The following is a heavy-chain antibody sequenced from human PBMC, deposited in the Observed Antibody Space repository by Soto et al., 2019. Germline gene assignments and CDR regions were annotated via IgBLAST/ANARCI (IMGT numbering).Heavy chain of an antibody. Sequence: GGSLRLSCTTSGFTFNKAWMRWVRQAPGKGLEWVGRIRSNIDGGTVEYAAPVKGRFIISRDDSRDTLYLQMNSLQSEDTGVYYCTAAGVRGVVMSGMDVWGQGTAVT. V-gene: IGHV3-15*01. D-gene: IGHD3-10*01. CDR2: IRSNIDGGTV. CDR3: TAAGVRGVVMSGMDV. J-gene: IGHJ6*02. CDR1: GFTFNKAW.